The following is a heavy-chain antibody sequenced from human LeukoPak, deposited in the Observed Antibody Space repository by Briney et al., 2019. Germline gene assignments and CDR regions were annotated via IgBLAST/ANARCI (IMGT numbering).Heavy chain of an antibody. CDR3: ARSSPPTYYHFYYYMDV. Sequence: ASVKVSCKASGYTVSVYDMHWVRQAPGQGLEWKGWINPNSGGAKYAQNFQGRVIMTTDTSISTAYMELSSLRSDDTAVYYCARSSPPTYYHFYYYMDVWGKGSTVTVSS. CDR1: GYTVSVYD. CDR2: INPNSGGA. J-gene: IGHJ6*03. D-gene: IGHD6-13*01. V-gene: IGHV1-2*02.